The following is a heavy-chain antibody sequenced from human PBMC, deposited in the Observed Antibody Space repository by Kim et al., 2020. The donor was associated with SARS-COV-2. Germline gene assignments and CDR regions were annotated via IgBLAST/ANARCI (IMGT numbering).Heavy chain of an antibody. D-gene: IGHD3-3*01. Sequence: SLKSRVTISVDTSKNQFSLKLSSVTAADTAVYYCATQYYDFWSGYYSPDVWGQGTTVTVSS. J-gene: IGHJ6*02. V-gene: IGHV4-39*01. CDR3: ATQYYDFWSGYYSPDV.